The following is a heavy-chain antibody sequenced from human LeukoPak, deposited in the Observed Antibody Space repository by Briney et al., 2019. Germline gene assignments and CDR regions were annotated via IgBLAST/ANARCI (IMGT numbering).Heavy chain of an antibody. Sequence: GGSLRLSCAASGFTFSSYGMHWVRQPPGKGLEWVGFVSYDGSKKFYADFVKGRFSISRDNSKNTLYVQMNSLGAEDTALYYCAKLGFDSSGSHSLVDYWGQGTPVTVSS. CDR2: VSYDGSKK. CDR3: AKLGFDSSGSHSLVDY. D-gene: IGHD3-22*01. J-gene: IGHJ4*02. V-gene: IGHV3-30*18. CDR1: GFTFSSYG.